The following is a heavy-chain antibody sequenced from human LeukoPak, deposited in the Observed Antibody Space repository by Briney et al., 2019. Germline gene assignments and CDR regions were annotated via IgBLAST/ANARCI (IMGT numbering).Heavy chain of an antibody. D-gene: IGHD6-19*01. Sequence: ASVKVSCKASGYTFTSYGISWVRQAPGQGLEWMGWISAYNGNTNYAQKFQGRVTITADKSTSTAYMELSSLRSEDTAVYYCARDKAVAGIFDYWGQGTLVTVSS. CDR2: ISAYNGNT. V-gene: IGHV1-18*01. CDR3: ARDKAVAGIFDY. CDR1: GYTFTSYG. J-gene: IGHJ4*02.